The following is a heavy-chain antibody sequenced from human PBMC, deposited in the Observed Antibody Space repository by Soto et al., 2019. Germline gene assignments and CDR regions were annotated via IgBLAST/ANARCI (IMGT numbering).Heavy chain of an antibody. D-gene: IGHD6-13*01. CDR1: GFTFDDYA. CDR3: AKDVGTAVEVAFDC. J-gene: IGHJ5*01. Sequence: PGGSLRLSCAASGFTFDDYAMHWVRQAPGKGLEWVSGISWNSGSRGYADSVKGRFTISRDNAKNSLYLQMNSLRDEDTAFNYCAKDVGTAVEVAFDCWGQGTLVTVSS. V-gene: IGHV3-9*01. CDR2: ISWNSGSR.